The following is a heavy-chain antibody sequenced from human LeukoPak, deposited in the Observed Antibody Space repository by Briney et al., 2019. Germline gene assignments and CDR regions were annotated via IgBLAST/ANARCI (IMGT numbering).Heavy chain of an antibody. CDR1: GGSISSYY. D-gene: IGHD6-19*01. Sequence: PSETLSLTCTVSGGSISSYYWSWIRQPPGKGLEWIGYIYYSGSTNYNPSLKSRVTISVDTSKNQFSLKLSSVTAADTAVYYYARGLPQQWLIDYWGQGTLVTVSS. J-gene: IGHJ4*02. V-gene: IGHV4-59*01. CDR2: IYYSGST. CDR3: ARGLPQQWLIDY.